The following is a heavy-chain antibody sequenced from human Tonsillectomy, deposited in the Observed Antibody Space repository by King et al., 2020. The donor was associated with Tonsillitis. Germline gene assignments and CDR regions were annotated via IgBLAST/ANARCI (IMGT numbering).Heavy chain of an antibody. CDR2: IRYDGSNK. Sequence: VQLVESGGGVVQPGGSLRLSCAASGFTFSSYGMHWVRQAPGKGLEWVAFIRYDGSNKYYADSVKGRFTISRDNSKNTLYLQMNSLRAEDTAVYYCAKDPASMGTSYYFDPWGQGTLVTVSS. V-gene: IGHV3-30*02. CDR1: GFTFSSYG. D-gene: IGHD1-26*01. J-gene: IGHJ5*02. CDR3: AKDPASMGTSYYFDP.